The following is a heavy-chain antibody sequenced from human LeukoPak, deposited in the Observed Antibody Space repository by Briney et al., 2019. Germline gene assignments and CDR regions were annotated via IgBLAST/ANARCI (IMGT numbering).Heavy chain of an antibody. CDR3: AKERWNTATNKLFDY. V-gene: IGHV3-23*01. CDR2: ISGNGGST. Sequence: GGSLRLSCAASGFTFSGHAMSWVRQALGKGLQWVSVISGNGGSTFYADSVKGRFTVYRDNSKNTLYLEMNSLRAEDTAVYYCAKERWNTATNKLFDYWGQGTLVTVSS. D-gene: IGHD5-18*01. J-gene: IGHJ4*02. CDR1: GFTFSGHA.